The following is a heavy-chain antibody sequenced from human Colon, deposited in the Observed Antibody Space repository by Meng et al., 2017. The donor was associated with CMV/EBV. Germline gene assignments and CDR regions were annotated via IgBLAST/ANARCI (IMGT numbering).Heavy chain of an antibody. Sequence: ASVKVSCKASGYTFTDNGLGWVRQAPGQGLEWMGWINIYNGNTKYEGRLQDRVTMTRDTSTNTAYMELRSLTLDDTAVYFCARDQYSDILTGNYAYWGQGTLVTVSS. V-gene: IGHV1-18*01. D-gene: IGHD3-9*01. CDR2: INIYNGNT. J-gene: IGHJ4*02. CDR1: GYTFTDNG. CDR3: ARDQYSDILTGNYAY.